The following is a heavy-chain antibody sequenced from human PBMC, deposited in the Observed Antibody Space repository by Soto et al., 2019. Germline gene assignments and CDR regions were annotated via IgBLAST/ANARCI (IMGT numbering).Heavy chain of an antibody. CDR1: GFSTYS. J-gene: IGHJ4*02. V-gene: IGHV3-30*04. D-gene: IGHD2-15*01. CDR2: ISYDGSHT. Sequence: QLQLVESGGGVVQPGRSLRLSCAASGFSTYSMHWVRQAPGKGLEWVALISYDGSHTYYADSVKGRFTISRDNSKNTLYLQMNSLEIEDTAVYYCARDKSSSFGYWGQGTLVTVSS. CDR3: ARDKSSSFGY.